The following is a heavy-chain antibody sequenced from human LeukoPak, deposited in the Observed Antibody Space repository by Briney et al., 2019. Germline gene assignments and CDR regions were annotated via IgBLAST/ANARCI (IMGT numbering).Heavy chain of an antibody. CDR1: GGSISSYY. CDR2: IYTSGST. V-gene: IGHV4-4*07. D-gene: IGHD2-2*01. CDR3: ARSGGCSSTSCYFGPYAFDI. Sequence: SETLSLTCTVSGGSISSYYWSWIRQPAGKGLEWIGRIYTSGSTNYNPSLKSRVTISVDTSKNQFSLKLSSVTAADTAVYYCARSGGCSSTSCYFGPYAFDIWGQGTMVTVSS. J-gene: IGHJ3*02.